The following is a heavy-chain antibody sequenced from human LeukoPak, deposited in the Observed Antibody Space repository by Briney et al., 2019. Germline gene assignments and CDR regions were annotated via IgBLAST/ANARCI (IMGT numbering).Heavy chain of an antibody. J-gene: IGHJ6*03. CDR3: ARVVMKAFYYYYMDV. CDR2: MNPTSGDT. V-gene: IGHV1-8*01. Sequence: ASVKVSCKASGYTFSDYDVNWVRQAPGQGVEWMGWMNPTSGDTGYAQKFQGRVTMARSMSRNTAYMELSRLRSEDTAVYFCARVVMKAFYYYYMDVWGNGTTIIISS. D-gene: IGHD2-21*01. CDR1: GYTFSDYD.